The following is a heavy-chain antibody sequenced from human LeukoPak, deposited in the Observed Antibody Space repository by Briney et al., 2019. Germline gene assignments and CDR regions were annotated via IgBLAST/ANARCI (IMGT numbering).Heavy chain of an antibody. J-gene: IGHJ4*02. V-gene: IGHV4-4*02. CDR3: ARFQDYDSSGYHDY. Sequence: SETLSLTCAVSGGSISSSNWWSWVRQPPGKGLEWIGEIYHSGSTNYNPSLKSRVTISVDKSKNQFSLKLSSVTAADTAVYYCARFQDYDSSGYHDYWGQGTLVTVSS. D-gene: IGHD3-22*01. CDR2: IYHSGST. CDR1: GGSISSSNW.